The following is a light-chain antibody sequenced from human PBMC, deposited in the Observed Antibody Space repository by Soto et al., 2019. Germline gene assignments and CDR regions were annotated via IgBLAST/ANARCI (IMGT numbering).Light chain of an antibody. V-gene: IGLV2-23*01. Sequence: QSALTQPASVSGSPGQSITISCTGSSSDIGSYSLVSWYQHHPGKAPKLIIYEANKRPSGISNRFSGSKSGNTAPLTISGLQTEDEDDYCCCSYAIRNTWVFGGGTKVTVL. J-gene: IGLJ3*02. CDR1: SSDIGSYSL. CDR2: EAN. CDR3: CSYAIRNTWV.